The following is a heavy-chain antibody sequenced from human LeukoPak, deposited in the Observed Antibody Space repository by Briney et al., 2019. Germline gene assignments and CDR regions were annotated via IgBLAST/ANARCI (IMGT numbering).Heavy chain of an antibody. D-gene: IGHD3-9*01. CDR1: GYTFTDYY. J-gene: IGHJ3*02. Sequence: GASVKVSCKASGYTFTDYYMHWVRQAPGQGLEWMGWISAYNGNTNYAQKLQGRVTMTTDTSTSTAYMELRSLRSDDTAVYYCARMMYYDILTGYHPHFDIWGQGTMVTVSS. V-gene: IGHV1-18*04. CDR3: ARMMYYDILTGYHPHFDI. CDR2: ISAYNGNT.